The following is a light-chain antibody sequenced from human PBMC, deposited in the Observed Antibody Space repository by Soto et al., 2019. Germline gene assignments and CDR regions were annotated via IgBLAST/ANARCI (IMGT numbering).Light chain of an antibody. CDR3: QQYGNSPPFT. CDR2: DTS. Sequence: EIVLTQSPGTLSLSPGERATLSCRASQSISSNYLGWYQQKPGQAPRLLIYDTSSRATGIPDRFSGSGSGTDSTLTIISLEPEDFAVYYCQQYGNSPPFTFGQGTKLEI. CDR1: QSISSNY. J-gene: IGKJ2*01. V-gene: IGKV3-20*01.